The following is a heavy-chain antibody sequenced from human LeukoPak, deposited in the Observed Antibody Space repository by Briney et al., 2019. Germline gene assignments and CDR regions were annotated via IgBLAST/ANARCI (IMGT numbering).Heavy chain of an antibody. Sequence: PGGSLRLSCAASGFTFSSYAMSWVRQAPGKGLEWVSAISGSGGSTYYADSVKGRFTISRDNSKNTLYLQMNSLRAEDTAVYYCANGAPEYSSSSRENYFDYWGQGTLVTVSS. V-gene: IGHV3-23*01. D-gene: IGHD6-6*01. CDR1: GFTFSSYA. J-gene: IGHJ4*02. CDR3: ANGAPEYSSSSRENYFDY. CDR2: ISGSGGST.